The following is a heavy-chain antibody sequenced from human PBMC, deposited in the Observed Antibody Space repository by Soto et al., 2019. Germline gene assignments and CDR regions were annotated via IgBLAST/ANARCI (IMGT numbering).Heavy chain of an antibody. D-gene: IGHD3-16*01. CDR3: AREGDTREGRGVFFS. Sequence: ASVKVSCKASGGTFSSYSFSWVRQAPGQGLEWMGGITPIFGTVHYAQNFRGRVTITADKTTSIVHMELSSLRSEDTAVFYCAREGDTREGRGVFFSWGQGTLVTVSS. CDR1: GGTFSSYS. V-gene: IGHV1-69*06. J-gene: IGHJ5*02. CDR2: ITPIFGTV.